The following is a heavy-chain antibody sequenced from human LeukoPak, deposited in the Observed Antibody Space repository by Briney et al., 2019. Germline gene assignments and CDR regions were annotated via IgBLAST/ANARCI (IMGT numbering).Heavy chain of an antibody. J-gene: IGHJ5*02. CDR3: AREPYYYDSSGYSNWFDP. Sequence: GGSLRLSWAASGFTFSSYWMSWVRQAPGKGLEWVANIKQDGSEKYYVDSVKGRFTISRDNAKNSLYLQMNSLRAEDTAVYYCAREPYYYDSSGYSNWFDPWGQGTLVTVSS. V-gene: IGHV3-7*01. CDR1: GFTFSSYW. D-gene: IGHD3-22*01. CDR2: IKQDGSEK.